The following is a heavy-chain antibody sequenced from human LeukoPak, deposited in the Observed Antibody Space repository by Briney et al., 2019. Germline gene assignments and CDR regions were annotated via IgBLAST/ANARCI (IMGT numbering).Heavy chain of an antibody. CDR3: ARVGDMITFGGVIVEGYFDY. Sequence: SQTLSLTCAISGDSVSSNSAAWNWIRQSPSRGLEWLGRTYYRSKWYNDYAVSVKSRITINPDTSKNQFSLQLDSVTPEDTAVYYCARVGDMITFGGVIVEGYFDYWGQGTLVTVSS. CDR2: TYYRSKWYN. D-gene: IGHD3-16*02. CDR1: GDSVSSNSAA. J-gene: IGHJ4*02. V-gene: IGHV6-1*01.